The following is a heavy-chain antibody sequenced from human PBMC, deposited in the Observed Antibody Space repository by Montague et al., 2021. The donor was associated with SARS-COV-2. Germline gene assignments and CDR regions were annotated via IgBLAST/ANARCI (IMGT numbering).Heavy chain of an antibody. J-gene: IGHJ4*02. D-gene: IGHD3-10*01. CDR2: IYYYGSV. CDR3: ARQITMVREPFDS. Sequence: SETLSLTCTVAGDSVSRSYWDWIRQSPGKGLEWIGNIYYYGSVNYNPSLKSRLSISLDTSENQLSLTLTSVTAADTATYYCARQITMVREPFDSWGQGALVPVSS. CDR1: GDSVSRSY. V-gene: IGHV4-59*08.